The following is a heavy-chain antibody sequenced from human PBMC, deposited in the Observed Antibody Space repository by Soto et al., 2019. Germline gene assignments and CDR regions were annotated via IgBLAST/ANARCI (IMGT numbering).Heavy chain of an antibody. V-gene: IGHV3-23*01. CDR1: GFTFNNYA. CDR2: TSASGDST. CDR3: AKDLDVDTPMAFDY. Sequence: LRLSCAASGFTFNNYAMSWVRQAPGKGLEWVSATSASGDSTYYADSVKGRFTISRDNSRNTLYLQMYSLRAEDSAVYYCAKDLDVDTPMAFDYWGPGTLVTVSS. J-gene: IGHJ4*02. D-gene: IGHD5-18*01.